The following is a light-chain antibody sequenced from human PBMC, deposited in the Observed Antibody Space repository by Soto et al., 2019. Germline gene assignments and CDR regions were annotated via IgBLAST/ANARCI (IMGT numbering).Light chain of an antibody. CDR1: QSVSSF. CDR2: DAS. Sequence: EVVLTQSPDTLSLSPGERATLSCRASQSVSSFLAWYQQKPGQPPRLLIYDASNRAAGVPARFSGSGSGTDCTLTISSLEPEDFAVYYCQQRSNWPLTFGGGTKVDIK. V-gene: IGKV3-11*01. J-gene: IGKJ4*01. CDR3: QQRSNWPLT.